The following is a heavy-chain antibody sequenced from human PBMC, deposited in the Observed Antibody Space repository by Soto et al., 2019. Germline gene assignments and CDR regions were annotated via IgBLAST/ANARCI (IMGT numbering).Heavy chain of an antibody. V-gene: IGHV3-11*01. CDR3: ARAYSDAFDI. Sequence: PGGSLRLSCAASGFTFSDYYMTWIRQAPGKGLEWVSYISSSGSGIYYPDSVKGRFTISRDNAKKSLYLQMSSLRAEDTAVYYCARAYSDAFDIWGPGTMVTVSS. J-gene: IGHJ3*02. CDR2: ISSSGSGI. CDR1: GFTFSDYY. D-gene: IGHD2-15*01.